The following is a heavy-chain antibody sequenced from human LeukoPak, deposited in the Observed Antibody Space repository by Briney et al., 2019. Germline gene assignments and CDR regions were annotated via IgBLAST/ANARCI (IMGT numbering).Heavy chain of an antibody. CDR1: GGTFSSYA. CDR3: ARTWGPSYCSSTSCPPYGMDV. D-gene: IGHD2-2*01. CDR2: IIPIFGTA. V-gene: IGHV1-69*06. J-gene: IGHJ6*04. Sequence: SVKVSCKASGGTFSSYAISWVRQAPGQGLEWMGEIIPIFGTANYAQKFQGRVTITADKSTSTAYMELSSLRSEDTAVYYWARTWGPSYCSSTSCPPYGMDVWGKGTTVTVSS.